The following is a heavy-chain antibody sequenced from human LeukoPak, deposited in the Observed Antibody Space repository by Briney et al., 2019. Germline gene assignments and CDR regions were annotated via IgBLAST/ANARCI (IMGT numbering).Heavy chain of an antibody. CDR3: ARRGPGRDGYNLDY. J-gene: IGHJ4*02. D-gene: IGHD5-24*01. V-gene: IGHV1-69*05. CDR1: GGTFNTHA. CDR2: ITRGLNNT. Sequence: GATVNVSCKVSGGTFNTHAVSWVRQAPGQGLQGMGGITRGLNNTRFAQKFQGRVTFTTDESPSTAYMEMTSLTSDDSALYFCARRGPGRDGYNLDYWGQGTLVTVSS.